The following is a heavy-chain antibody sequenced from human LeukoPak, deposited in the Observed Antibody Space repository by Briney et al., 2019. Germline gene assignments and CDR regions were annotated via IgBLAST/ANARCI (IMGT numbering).Heavy chain of an antibody. CDR1: GYSFTSYW. J-gene: IGHJ6*02. V-gene: IGHV5-51*01. D-gene: IGHD1-26*01. Sequence: GESLKISCKGSGYSFTSYWIGWVRQMPGKGLEWMGIIYPGDSDTRYSPSFQGQVTISADKSISTAYLQWSSLKASDTAMYYCARQEHSGSYPRGYGMDVWGQGTTVTVSS. CDR2: IYPGDSDT. CDR3: ARQEHSGSYPRGYGMDV.